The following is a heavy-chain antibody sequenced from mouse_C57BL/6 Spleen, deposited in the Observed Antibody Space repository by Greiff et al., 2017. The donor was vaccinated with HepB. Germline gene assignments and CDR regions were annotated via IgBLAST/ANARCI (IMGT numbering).Heavy chain of an antibody. Sequence: EVKLVESGGGLVKPGGSLKLSCAASGFTFSSYAMSWVRQTPEKRLEWVATISDGGSYTYYPDNVKGRFTISRDNATNNLYLQMSHLKSEGTAMYYCARVHYGSHLDYWGQGATLTVSS. V-gene: IGHV5-4*03. D-gene: IGHD1-1*01. CDR3: ARVHYGSHLDY. CDR1: GFTFSSYA. CDR2: ISDGGSYT. J-gene: IGHJ2*01.